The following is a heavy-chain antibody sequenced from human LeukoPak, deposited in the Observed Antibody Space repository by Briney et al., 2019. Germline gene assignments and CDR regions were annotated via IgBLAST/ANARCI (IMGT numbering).Heavy chain of an antibody. V-gene: IGHV3-48*01. CDR3: AKRGISSSSDY. CDR1: GITFSSYS. Sequence: QTGGSLRLSCGASGITFSSYSMNWVRQAPGKGLEWVSYISSSGSTKYYADSVKGRFTISRDNARNSLYLQMNSLRAEDTAVYYCAKRGISSSSDYWGQGTLVTVSS. CDR2: ISSSGSTK. D-gene: IGHD6-13*01. J-gene: IGHJ4*02.